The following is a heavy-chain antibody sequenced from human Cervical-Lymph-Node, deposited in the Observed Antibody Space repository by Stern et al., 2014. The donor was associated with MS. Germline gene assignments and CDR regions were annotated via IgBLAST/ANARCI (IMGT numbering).Heavy chain of an antibody. V-gene: IGHV3-64*01. Sequence: VQLEESGGGLVQPGGSLRLSCVGSGFTFRNYAMHWVRQAPGKGLEYVSAITSDGGSTYYAKFVKGRFTISRDNAKNTLYLQMGRLRGDDMAVYYCARGFRWGQGTLVTVSS. D-gene: IGHD3-10*01. CDR3: ARGFR. J-gene: IGHJ4*02. CDR1: GFTFRNYA. CDR2: ITSDGGST.